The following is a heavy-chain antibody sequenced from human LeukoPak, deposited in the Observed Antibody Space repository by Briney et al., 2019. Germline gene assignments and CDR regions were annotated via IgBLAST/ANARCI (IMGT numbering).Heavy chain of an antibody. V-gene: IGHV3-9*01. Sequence: GGSLRLSCAASGFTFDDYAMHWVRQAPGKGLEWVSGISWNSGSIGYADSVKGRFTISRDSAKNSLYLQMNSLRAEDTALYYCAKDASSRAYDSSGYRDYWGQGTLVTVSS. CDR1: GFTFDDYA. D-gene: IGHD3-22*01. CDR3: AKDASSRAYDSSGYRDY. J-gene: IGHJ4*02. CDR2: ISWNSGSI.